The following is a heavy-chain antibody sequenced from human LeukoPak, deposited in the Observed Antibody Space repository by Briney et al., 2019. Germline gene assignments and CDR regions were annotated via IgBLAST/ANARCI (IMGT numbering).Heavy chain of an antibody. V-gene: IGHV3-23*01. Sequence: GGSLRLSCAASGFTFSSYALGWVRQAPGRGLEWVSSITSNGGSTYYADSVKGRFTISRDNAKNTLYLQMNSLRVEDTAVYFCAKGSNYGYGYYFDHWGQETLVTVSS. J-gene: IGHJ4*02. CDR3: AKGSNYGYGYYFDH. D-gene: IGHD5-18*01. CDR2: ITSNGGST. CDR1: GFTFSSYA.